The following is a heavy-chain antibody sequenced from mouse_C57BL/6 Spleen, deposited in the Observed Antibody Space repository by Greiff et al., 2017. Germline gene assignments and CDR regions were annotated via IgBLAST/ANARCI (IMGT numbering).Heavy chain of an antibody. CDR3: ARDGWDAMDY. J-gene: IGHJ4*01. Sequence: QVQLQQPGAELVKPGASVKLSCKASGYTFTSYWMHWVKQRPGQGLEWIGMIHPNSGSTNYNEKFKSKATLTVDKSSSTAYMQLSSLTSEDSAVYYCARDGWDAMDYWSQGASVTVSS. CDR2: IHPNSGST. D-gene: IGHD2-3*01. CDR1: GYTFTSYW. V-gene: IGHV1-64*01.